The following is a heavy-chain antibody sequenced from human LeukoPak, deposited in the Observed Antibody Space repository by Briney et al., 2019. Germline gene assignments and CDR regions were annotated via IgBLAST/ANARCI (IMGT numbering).Heavy chain of an antibody. J-gene: IGHJ6*02. V-gene: IGHV4-59*01. CDR1: GGSIGSYY. CDR3: ARGPSGGWREFYYYYGMDV. Sequence: SSETLSLTCTVSGGSIGSYYWSWIRQPPGKGLEWIGYIYYSGSTNYNPSLKGRVTISVDTSKNQFSLKLSSVTAADTAVYYCARGPSGGWREFYYYYGMDVWGQGTTVTVSS. D-gene: IGHD6-19*01. CDR2: IYYSGST.